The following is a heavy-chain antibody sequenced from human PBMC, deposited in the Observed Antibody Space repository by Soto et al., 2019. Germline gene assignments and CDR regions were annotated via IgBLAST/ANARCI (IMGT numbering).Heavy chain of an antibody. CDR1: GFTFDDYT. CDR3: ANDLFRGRVYRSPPDISPRCYYYGMDV. D-gene: IGHD3-10*01. J-gene: IGHJ6*02. CDR2: ISWDGGST. V-gene: IGHV3-43*01. Sequence: PGGALRLSCAASGFTFDDYTIHWVRRAPGKGLEWVSLISWDGGSTYYADSVKGRFTISRDNSKKSLYLQMNILRTEDTALYYCANDLFRGRVYRSPPDISPRCYYYGMDVWRQETTGSASS.